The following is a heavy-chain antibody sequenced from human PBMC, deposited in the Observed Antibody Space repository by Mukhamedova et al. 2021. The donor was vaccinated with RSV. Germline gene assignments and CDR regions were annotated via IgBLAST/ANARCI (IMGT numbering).Heavy chain of an antibody. CDR2: ISWDGGST. V-gene: IGHV3-43D*04. CDR3: AKSLAMVTSPPDY. Sequence: VSLISWDGGSTYYADSVKGRFTISRDNSKNSLYLQMNSLRAEDTALYYCAKSLAMVTSPPDYLGQGTLVTFSS. J-gene: IGHJ4*02. D-gene: IGHD5-18*01.